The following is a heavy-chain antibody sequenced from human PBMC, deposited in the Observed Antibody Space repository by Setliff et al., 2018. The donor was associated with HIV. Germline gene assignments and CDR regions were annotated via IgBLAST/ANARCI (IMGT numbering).Heavy chain of an antibody. CDR1: GASIGTTTYY. Sequence: TLSLTCTVSGASIGTTTYYWGWIRQSPEKGLEWIGSIYFSGSAYYNPSLESRVTISVDTSKNQFSLKLNSVTAADTAVYYCARHGNQWLVTIDYWGQGTLVTVSS. V-gene: IGHV4-39*01. J-gene: IGHJ4*02. CDR2: IYFSGSA. D-gene: IGHD6-19*01. CDR3: ARHGNQWLVTIDY.